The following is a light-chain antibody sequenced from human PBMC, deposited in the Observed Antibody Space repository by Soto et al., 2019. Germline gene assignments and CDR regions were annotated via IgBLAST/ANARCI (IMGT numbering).Light chain of an antibody. CDR1: SSNIGAGYD. Sequence: QSVLTQPPSVSGAPGQRVTISCTGSSSNIGAGYDVHWYQQLPGTAPKLLIYGNSNRPSGVPDRFSGSKSGTSASLAITGRQAEDEADYYGQSYDSSLSGSVFGGGTKLTVL. J-gene: IGLJ2*01. CDR2: GNS. V-gene: IGLV1-40*01. CDR3: QSYDSSLSGSV.